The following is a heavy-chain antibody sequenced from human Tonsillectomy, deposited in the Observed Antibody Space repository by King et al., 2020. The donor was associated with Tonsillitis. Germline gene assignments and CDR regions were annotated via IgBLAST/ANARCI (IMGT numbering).Heavy chain of an antibody. CDR3: ARDLKVMPPAAGSGAYYYDMDV. Sequence: VQLVESGGGLVKPGGSLRLSCAASGFTFSNYNMNWVRQAPGKGLEWVSSISSSSSYIYYADSVKGRFTISRDNAKNSLYLQMNSLRAEETAVYYCARDLKVMPPAAGSGAYYYDMDVWGQGTTVTVSS. J-gene: IGHJ6*02. CDR1: GFTFSNYN. V-gene: IGHV3-21*01. CDR2: ISSSSSYI. D-gene: IGHD6-13*01.